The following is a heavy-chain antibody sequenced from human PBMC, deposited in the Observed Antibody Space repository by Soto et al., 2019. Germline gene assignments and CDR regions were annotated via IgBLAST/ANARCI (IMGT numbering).Heavy chain of an antibody. V-gene: IGHV1-69*06. Sequence: SVKVSCKASGGTFSSYAISWVQQAPGQGLEWMGGIIPIFGTANYAQKFQGRVTITADKSTSTAYMELSSLRSEDTAVYYCARGGYSYAPYGMDVWGQGATVTVSS. CDR3: ARGGYSYAPYGMDV. CDR2: IIPIFGTA. D-gene: IGHD5-18*01. CDR1: GGTFSSYA. J-gene: IGHJ6*02.